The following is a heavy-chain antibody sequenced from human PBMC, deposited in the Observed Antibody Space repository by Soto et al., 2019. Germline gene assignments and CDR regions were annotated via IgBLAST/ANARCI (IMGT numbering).Heavy chain of an antibody. CDR3: ARDTLEYSGYDSSAFDI. Sequence: GASVKVSCKASGYTFTSYYMHWVRQAPGQGLEWMGIINPSGGSTSYAQKFQGRVTMTRDTSTSTVYMELSSLRSEDTAVYYCARDTLEYSGYDSSAFDIWGQGTMVTVSS. D-gene: IGHD5-12*01. J-gene: IGHJ3*02. CDR2: INPSGGST. CDR1: GYTFTSYY. V-gene: IGHV1-46*03.